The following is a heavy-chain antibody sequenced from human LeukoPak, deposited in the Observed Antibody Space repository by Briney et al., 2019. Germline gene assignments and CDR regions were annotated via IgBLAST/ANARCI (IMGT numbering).Heavy chain of an antibody. D-gene: IGHD1-26*01. CDR1: GFTFSSYE. CDR2: ITSSGSAI. V-gene: IGHV3-48*03. Sequence: SGGSLRLSCAASGFTFSSYEMNWVRQAPGKGLEWVSYITSSGSAIYYADSVKGRFTISRDSAKNSLYLQMNSLRAEDTAVYYCASSGSYFDYWGQGTLVTVSS. J-gene: IGHJ4*02. CDR3: ASSGSYFDY.